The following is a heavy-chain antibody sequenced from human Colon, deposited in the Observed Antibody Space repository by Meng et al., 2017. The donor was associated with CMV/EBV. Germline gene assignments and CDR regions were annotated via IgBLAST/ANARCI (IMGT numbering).Heavy chain of an antibody. CDR1: GFTFSSYW. CDR2: IKQDGSEK. D-gene: IGHD2-2*01. J-gene: IGHJ5*02. CDR3: ARGFSSTPTFDP. Sequence: GESLKISCAASGFTFSSYWMNWVRQAPGKGLEWVANIKQDGSEKYYVDSVKGRFTISRDNSKNTLYLQMNSLRAEDTAVYYCARGFSSTPTFDPWGQGTLVTVSS. V-gene: IGHV3-7*01.